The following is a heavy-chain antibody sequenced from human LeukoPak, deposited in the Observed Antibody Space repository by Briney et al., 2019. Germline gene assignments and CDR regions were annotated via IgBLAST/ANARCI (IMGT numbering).Heavy chain of an antibody. Sequence: GGSLRLSCAASGFTLSSYSMNWVRQAPGKGLEWVSYISSSSTHIYYADSVKGRFTISRDNARNSLYLQMNSLRAEDTAIYYCARSERSSSSFDYWGQGTLVTVSS. CDR3: ARSERSSSSFDY. D-gene: IGHD6-6*01. J-gene: IGHJ4*02. CDR2: ISSSSTHI. CDR1: GFTLSSYS. V-gene: IGHV3-21*01.